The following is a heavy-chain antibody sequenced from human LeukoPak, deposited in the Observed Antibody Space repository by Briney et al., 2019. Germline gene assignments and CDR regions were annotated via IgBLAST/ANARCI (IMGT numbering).Heavy chain of an antibody. D-gene: IGHD6-13*01. V-gene: IGHV1-69*05. CDR2: IIPLFGTA. J-gene: IGHJ4*02. Sequence: SLKISCKSSGGTFSSFAISWGRQAPGQGLEWMGGIIPLFGTANSAQKCQGTVTISTGQSTSTDYMERDILRSEDTARYFSVRDSSSWYLDYWRRGTLVIVTS. CDR3: VRDSSSWYLDY. CDR1: GGTFSSFA.